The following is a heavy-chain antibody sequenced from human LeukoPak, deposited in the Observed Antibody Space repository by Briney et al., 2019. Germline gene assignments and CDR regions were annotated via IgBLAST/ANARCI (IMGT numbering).Heavy chain of an antibody. CDR3: AGTPSGSYSRFDY. D-gene: IGHD1-26*01. CDR2: ISSSSSTI. Sequence: PGGSLRLSCAASGFTFSSYSMNWVRQAPGKGLEWVSYISSSSSTIYYADSVKGRFTISRDNAKNSLYLQMNSLRDEDTAVYYCAGTPSGSYSRFDYWGQGTLVTVSS. J-gene: IGHJ4*02. CDR1: GFTFSSYS. V-gene: IGHV3-48*02.